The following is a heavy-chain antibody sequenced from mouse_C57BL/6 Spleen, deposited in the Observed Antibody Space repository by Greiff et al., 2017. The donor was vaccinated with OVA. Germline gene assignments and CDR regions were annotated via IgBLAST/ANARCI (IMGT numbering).Heavy chain of an antibody. CDR2: IYPSDSET. CDR3: ARRGGLREAMDY. J-gene: IGHJ4*01. Sequence: VQLQQPGAELVRPGSSVKLSCKASGYTFTSYWMDWVKQRPGQGLEWIGNIYPSDSETHYNQKFKDKATLTVDKSSSTAYMQLSSLTSEDSAVYYCARRGGLREAMDYWGQGTSVTVSS. D-gene: IGHD2-4*01. CDR1: GYTFTSYW. V-gene: IGHV1-61*01.